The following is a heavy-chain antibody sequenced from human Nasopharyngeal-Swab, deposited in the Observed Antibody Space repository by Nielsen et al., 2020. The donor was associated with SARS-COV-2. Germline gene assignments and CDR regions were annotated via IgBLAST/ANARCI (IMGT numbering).Heavy chain of an antibody. CDR2: ISSSSSYI. CDR1: GFTFSNAW. Sequence: GGSLRLSCAASGFTFSNAWMNWVRQAPGKGLEWVSSISSSSSYIYYADSVKGRFTISRDNAKNSLYLQMNSLRAEDTAVYYCASSPGYSSSWYDNYYYYGMDVWGQGTTVTVSS. D-gene: IGHD6-13*01. CDR3: ASSPGYSSSWYDNYYYYGMDV. V-gene: IGHV3-21*01. J-gene: IGHJ6*02.